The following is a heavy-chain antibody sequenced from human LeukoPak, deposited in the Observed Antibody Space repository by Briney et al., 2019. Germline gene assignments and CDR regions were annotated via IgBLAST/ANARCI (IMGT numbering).Heavy chain of an antibody. V-gene: IGHV3-23*01. CDR2: ISGSGGNT. D-gene: IGHD6-19*01. Sequence: GGSLRLSCAASGFTFSSYAMSWVRQAPGKGLEWVSVISGSGGNTYYADSVKGRFTISRDNSKDTLYLQMNSLRAEDTAIYYCAKDGKGAPVAGTGYFDYWGQGTLVTVSS. CDR1: GFTFSSYA. CDR3: AKDGKGAPVAGTGYFDY. J-gene: IGHJ4*02.